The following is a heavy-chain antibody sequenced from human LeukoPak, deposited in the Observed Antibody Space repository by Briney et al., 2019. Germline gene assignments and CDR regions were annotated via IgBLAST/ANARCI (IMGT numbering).Heavy chain of an antibody. D-gene: IGHD3-16*01. J-gene: IGHJ4*02. Sequence: GASVRVSCKAPGYNLNTYHIYWVRQAPGQGLEWMGIITSTGTTTICAQKFQGRVTMTRDTSTSTVYMDLSSLRSDDTAVYYCATEYVRTHYFDWWGQGTLVTVSS. CDR3: ATEYVRTHYFDW. CDR2: ITSTGTTT. V-gene: IGHV1-46*02. CDR1: GYNLNTYH.